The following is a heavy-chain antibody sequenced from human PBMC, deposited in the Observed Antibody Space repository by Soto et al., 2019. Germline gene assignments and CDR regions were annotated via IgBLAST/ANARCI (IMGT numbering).Heavy chain of an antibody. CDR1: GGSISSSSYY. V-gene: IGHV4-39*01. D-gene: IGHD6-19*01. Sequence: SETLSLTCTVSGGSISSSSYYWGWIRQPPGKGLEWIGSIYYSGSTYYNPSLKSRVTISVDTSKNQFSLKLSSVTAADTAVYYCASSSGRIAVAGRPSTFDYWGQGTLVTVSS. J-gene: IGHJ4*02. CDR2: IYYSGST. CDR3: ASSSGRIAVAGRPSTFDY.